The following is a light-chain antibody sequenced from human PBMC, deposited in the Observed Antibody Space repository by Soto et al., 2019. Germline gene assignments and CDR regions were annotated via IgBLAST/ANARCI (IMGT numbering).Light chain of an antibody. V-gene: IGKV3-11*01. CDR1: QSVSSY. Sequence: EIVLTQSPATLSLSPGERATLSCRASQSVSSYLAWYQQKPGQAPRLLIYDASNRATGIPARFSGSGSGTDFTLTISGLEPDDFAVYYCQQRSSRIFTFGPGTKVDIK. CDR2: DAS. J-gene: IGKJ3*01. CDR3: QQRSSRIFT.